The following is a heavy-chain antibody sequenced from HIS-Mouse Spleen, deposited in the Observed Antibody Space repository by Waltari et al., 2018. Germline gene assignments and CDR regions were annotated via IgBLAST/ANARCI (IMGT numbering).Heavy chain of an antibody. J-gene: IGHJ4*02. Sequence: EVQLVESGGGLVQPGRALRLSWAASGFTFDDYPMHWVRQAPGKGLEWVSGISWNSGSIGYADSVKGRFTISRDNAKNSLYLQMNSLRAEDTALYYCAKDIMATVGGVDYWGQGTLVTVSS. CDR3: AKDIMATVGGVDY. D-gene: IGHD4-4*01. V-gene: IGHV3-9*01. CDR1: GFTFDDYP. CDR2: ISWNSGSI.